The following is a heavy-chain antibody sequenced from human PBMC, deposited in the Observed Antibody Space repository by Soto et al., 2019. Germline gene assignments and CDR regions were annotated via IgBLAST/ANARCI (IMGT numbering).Heavy chain of an antibody. Sequence: EVQLVESGGGLVQPGGSLRLSCVASGFTFNSHTMNWVRQAPGKGLEWLSYISDSSSTIYYADSVKGRFTISRDNAKNSLYLQMNSLRADDTAVYYCVREVGASGDWGQGTLVTVSS. CDR3: VREVGASGD. CDR1: GFTFNSHT. V-gene: IGHV3-48*04. CDR2: ISDSSSTI. D-gene: IGHD1-26*01. J-gene: IGHJ4*02.